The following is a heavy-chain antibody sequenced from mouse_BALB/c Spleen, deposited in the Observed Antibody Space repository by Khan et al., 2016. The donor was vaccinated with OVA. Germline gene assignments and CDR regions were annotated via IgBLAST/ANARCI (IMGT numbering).Heavy chain of an antibody. CDR3: ARLAYKYGFVY. CDR2: IIYTGYT. V-gene: IGHV3-8*02. Sequence: VQLKESGPSLVKPSQTLSLTCSVTGDSITSGYWNWIRQFPGNRLEYMGYIIYTGYTYYNPSLKSRISITRHTSKNQYYLQLNSVTDEDTATYCCARLAYKYGFVYLGPGTLVTVSA. CDR1: GDSITSGY. D-gene: IGHD2-14*01. J-gene: IGHJ3*01.